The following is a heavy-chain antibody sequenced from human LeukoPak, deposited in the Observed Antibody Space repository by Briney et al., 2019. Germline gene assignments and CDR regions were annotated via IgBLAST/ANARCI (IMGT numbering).Heavy chain of an antibody. CDR1: GGSISSYY. CDR3: ARDRDGMDV. J-gene: IGHJ6*02. V-gene: IGHV4-59*01. Sequence: PSETLSLTCTVSGGSISSYYWSWIRQPPGKGLEWIGYIYYSGSTNYNPSLKSRVTISVDTSKNQFSLKLSSVTAAGTAVYYCARDRDGMDVWGQGTSVTVSS. CDR2: IYYSGST.